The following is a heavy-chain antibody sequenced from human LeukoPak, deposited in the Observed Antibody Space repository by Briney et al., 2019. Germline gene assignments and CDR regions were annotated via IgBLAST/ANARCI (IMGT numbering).Heavy chain of an antibody. D-gene: IGHD6-19*01. CDR2: ICSSSSYI. V-gene: IGHV3-21*01. J-gene: IGHJ4*02. CDR3: ARDLETSGYSSGWYLGY. CDR1: GFTFSSYS. Sequence: KPGGSLRLSCAASGFTFSSYSMNWVRQAPGKGLEWVSSICSSSSYIYYADSVKGRFTTSRDNTKNSLYLQMNSLRAEDTAVYYCARDLETSGYSSGWYLGYWGEGTLVTVSS.